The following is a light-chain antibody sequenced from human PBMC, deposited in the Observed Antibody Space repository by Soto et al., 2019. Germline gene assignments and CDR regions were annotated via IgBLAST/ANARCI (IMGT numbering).Light chain of an antibody. CDR3: SSYAGSLYV. Sequence: QSALTQPPSASGSPGQSVTISGTGTSSDVGDYNYVSWYQQHPGKAPKLMIYEVSKRPSGVPDRFSGSKSGNTASLTVSGLQAEDEADYYCSSYAGSLYVFGTGTKLTVL. J-gene: IGLJ1*01. V-gene: IGLV2-8*01. CDR1: SSDVGDYNY. CDR2: EVS.